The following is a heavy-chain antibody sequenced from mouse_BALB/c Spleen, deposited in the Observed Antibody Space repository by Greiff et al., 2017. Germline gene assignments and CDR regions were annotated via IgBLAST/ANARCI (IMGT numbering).Heavy chain of an antibody. Sequence: QVQLKESGAELVRPGSSVKISCKASGYAFSSYWMNWVKQRPGQGLEWIGQIYPGDGDTNYNGKFKGKATLTADKSSSTAYMQLSSLTSEDSAVYFCARSGGNYGDSMDYWGQGTSVTVSS. CDR3: ARSGGNYGDSMDY. CDR2: IYPGDGDT. V-gene: IGHV1-80*01. CDR1: GYAFSSYW. J-gene: IGHJ4*01. D-gene: IGHD2-1*01.